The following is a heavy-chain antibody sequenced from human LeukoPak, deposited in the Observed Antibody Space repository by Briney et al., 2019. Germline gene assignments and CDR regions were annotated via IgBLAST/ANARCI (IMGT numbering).Heavy chain of an antibody. V-gene: IGHV1-69*13. CDR1: GGTFSSYA. CDR2: IIPIFGTA. J-gene: IGHJ4*02. Sequence: SVKVSCKASGGTFSSYAISWVRQAPGQGLEWMGGIIPIFGTANYAQKFQGRVTITADESTSTAYMELSSLRSEDTAVYYCARVWGHGSGTYVVDYWGQGTLVTVSS. CDR3: ARVWGHGSGTYVVDY. D-gene: IGHD3-10*01.